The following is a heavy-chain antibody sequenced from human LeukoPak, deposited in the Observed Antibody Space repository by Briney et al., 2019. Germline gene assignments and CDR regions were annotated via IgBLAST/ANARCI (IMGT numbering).Heavy chain of an antibody. D-gene: IGHD5-18*01. CDR2: VSSGFHA. CDR1: GFTLGSHD. CDR3: VREPRGYHYTYFDF. J-gene: IGHJ4*02. V-gene: IGHV3-13*01. Sequence: GGSLRLSCTASGFTLGSHDMHWVRQIPGQGLEWVAAVSSGFHAFFADSVQGRFTVSREDARNSLYLQMNSLRAGDTAVYYCVREPRGYHYTYFDFWGQGTLVTVSS.